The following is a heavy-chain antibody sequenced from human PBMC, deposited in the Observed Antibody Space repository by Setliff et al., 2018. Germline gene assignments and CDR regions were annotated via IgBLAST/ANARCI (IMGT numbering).Heavy chain of an antibody. CDR2: INVYNGNT. CDR1: GYTFTTSG. J-gene: IGHJ4*02. D-gene: IGHD6-13*01. CDR3: ARDNLRTRRAAAIPFHY. V-gene: IGHV1-18*01. Sequence: ASVKVSCKASGYTFTTSGISWVRQAPGQGLEWMGWINVYNGNTNYARNLQGRVSMTTDTSTSTAYMELRSLTSDDAAVYYCARDNLRTRRAAAIPFHYWGQGTLVTVSS.